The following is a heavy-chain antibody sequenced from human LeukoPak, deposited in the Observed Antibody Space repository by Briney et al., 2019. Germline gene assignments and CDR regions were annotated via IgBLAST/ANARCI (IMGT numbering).Heavy chain of an antibody. CDR1: GFTFSSYE. V-gene: IGHV3-48*03. Sequence: GGSLRLSCAASGFTFSSYEMNWVRQAPGKGLEWVSYISSSGSTIYYADSVKGRFTISRDNAKNSLYLQMNSLRAEDTAVYYCARVRAVRGVIIYYYYYYMDVWGKGTTVTVSS. J-gene: IGHJ6*03. CDR3: ARVRAVRGVIIYYYYYYMDV. D-gene: IGHD3-10*01. CDR2: ISSSGSTI.